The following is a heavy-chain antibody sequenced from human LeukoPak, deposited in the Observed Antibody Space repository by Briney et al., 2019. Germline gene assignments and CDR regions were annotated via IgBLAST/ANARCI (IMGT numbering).Heavy chain of an antibody. CDR2: ISAYNGNT. CDR3: AREIEAAAGNYFDY. V-gene: IGHV1-18*01. CDR1: GYTFTSYD. D-gene: IGHD6-13*01. Sequence: ASVKVSCKASGYTFTSYDINWVRQAPGQGLEWMGWISAYNGNTNYAQKLQGRVTMTTDTSTSTAYMELRSLRPDDTAVYYCAREIEAAAGNYFDYWGQGTLVTVSS. J-gene: IGHJ4*02.